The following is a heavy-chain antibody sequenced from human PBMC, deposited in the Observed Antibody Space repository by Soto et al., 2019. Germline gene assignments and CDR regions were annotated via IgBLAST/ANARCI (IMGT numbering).Heavy chain of an antibody. Sequence: SETLSLTCTVSGGSINSYYWSWIRQPPGKGLEWTGYIYYSGSTNYNPSLKSRVTISVDTSKNQFSLKLSSVTAADMAVYYCARGGRIVVAPFDFWGQGTLVTVSS. J-gene: IGHJ4*02. CDR2: IYYSGST. CDR3: ARGGRIVVAPFDF. V-gene: IGHV4-59*01. D-gene: IGHD2-2*01. CDR1: GGSINSYY.